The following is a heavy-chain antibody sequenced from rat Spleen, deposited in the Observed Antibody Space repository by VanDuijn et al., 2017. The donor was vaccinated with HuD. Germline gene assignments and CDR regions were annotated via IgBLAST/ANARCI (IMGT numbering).Heavy chain of an antibody. CDR3: ARHEHSSYFDY. CDR2: ITNDGTST. Sequence: EVQLLESGGGLVQPGRSLKLSCAASGFAFSDYAMAWVRQAPGKGLEWVTTITNDGTSTYYRDSVKGRFSISRDNAKSALSLQMDSLRSEDTATYYCARHEHSSYFDYWGQGVMVTVSS. J-gene: IGHJ2*01. D-gene: IGHD1-8*01. V-gene: IGHV5-7*01. CDR1: GFAFSDYA.